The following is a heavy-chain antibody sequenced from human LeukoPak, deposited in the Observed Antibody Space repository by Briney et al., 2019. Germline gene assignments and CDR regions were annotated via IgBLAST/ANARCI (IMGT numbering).Heavy chain of an antibody. J-gene: IGHJ4*02. V-gene: IGHV1-8*01. Sequence: ASVKVSCKASGYTFTSYDINCVRQATGQGLEWMGWMNPNSGNTGYAQKFQGRVTMTRNTSISTAYMELSSLRSEDTAVYYCARGRRWLQLFSYYFDYWGQGTLVTVSS. CDR3: ARGRRWLQLFSYYFDY. D-gene: IGHD5-24*01. CDR2: MNPNSGNT. CDR1: GYTFTSYD.